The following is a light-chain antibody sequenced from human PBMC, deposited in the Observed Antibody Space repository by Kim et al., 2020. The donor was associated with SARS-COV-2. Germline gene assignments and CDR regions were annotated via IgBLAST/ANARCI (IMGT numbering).Light chain of an antibody. CDR1: SSDVGSYNL. CDR2: EDS. Sequence: QSALTQPASLSGSPGQSITISCTGTSSDVGSYNLVSWYQQHPGKAPKLVIYEDSKRPSGVSNRFSGSKSGNTASLTISGLQAEDEADYYCCSYARSITYVFGTGTKVTVL. J-gene: IGLJ1*01. V-gene: IGLV2-23*01. CDR3: CSYARSITYV.